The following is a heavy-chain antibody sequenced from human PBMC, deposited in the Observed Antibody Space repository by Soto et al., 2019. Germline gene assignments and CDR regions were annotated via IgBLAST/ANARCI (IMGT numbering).Heavy chain of an antibody. J-gene: IGHJ3*02. CDR2: IWYDGSNK. D-gene: IGHD6-19*01. Sequence: GGSLRLSCAASGFTFSSYGMHWVRQAPGKGLEWVAVIWYDGSNKYYADSVKGRFTISRDNSKNTLYLQMNSLRAEDTAVYYCARETSPSRLAVAGYAFDIWGQGTMVTLSS. V-gene: IGHV3-33*01. CDR1: GFTFSSYG. CDR3: ARETSPSRLAVAGYAFDI.